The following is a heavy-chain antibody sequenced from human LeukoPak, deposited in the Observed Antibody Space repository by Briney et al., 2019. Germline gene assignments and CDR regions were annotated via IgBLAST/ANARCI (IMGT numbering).Heavy chain of an antibody. D-gene: IGHD6-13*01. CDR3: ARIAAAGNRRLNY. CDR1: GYTFTSYG. CDR2: MNPNSGNT. J-gene: IGHJ4*02. Sequence: ASVTVSCTASGYTFTSYGINWVRQAPGQGLEWMGWMNPNSGNTGYAQTFQGRITVTRNTSISTAYMELSSLTSEDTAVYYCARIAAAGNRRLNYWGQGTLVTVSS. V-gene: IGHV1-8*02.